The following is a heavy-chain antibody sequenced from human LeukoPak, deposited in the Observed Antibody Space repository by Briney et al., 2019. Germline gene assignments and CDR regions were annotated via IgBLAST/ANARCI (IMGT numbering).Heavy chain of an antibody. J-gene: IGHJ4*02. D-gene: IGHD3-10*01. Sequence: GGSLRLSCAASGFTFDDYAMHWVRQAPGKGLEWVSGISWNSGSIGYADSVKGRFTISRDNAKNSLYLQMNSLRAEDTALYYCAKGPRAYYYGSGSPYYFDYWGQGTLVTVSS. V-gene: IGHV3-9*01. CDR3: AKGPRAYYYGSGSPYYFDY. CDR2: ISWNSGSI. CDR1: GFTFDDYA.